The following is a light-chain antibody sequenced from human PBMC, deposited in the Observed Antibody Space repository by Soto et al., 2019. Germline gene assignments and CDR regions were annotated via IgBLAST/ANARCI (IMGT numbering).Light chain of an antibody. J-gene: IGKJ1*01. V-gene: IGKV3-20*01. CDR2: GAS. CDR3: QQHGTTSWM. CDR1: QSVSSSY. Sequence: ESVLTQSPGTLSLSPGERATLSCRASQSVSSSYLAWYQQKPGQTPRLLIYGASSRATGIPDRFSGIGSGTDFTLTISRLEREDFAVYYCQQHGTTSWMFGQGTKVEIK.